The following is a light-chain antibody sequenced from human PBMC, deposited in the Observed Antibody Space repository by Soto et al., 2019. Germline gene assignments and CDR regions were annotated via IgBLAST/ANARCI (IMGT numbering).Light chain of an antibody. CDR2: GAS. CDR1: QSVSSSY. CDR3: QQYGSSPWT. V-gene: IGKV3-20*01. Sequence: EIVLTQSPGTLSFSPGERSTLSCRSSQSVSSSYLAWYQQKPGQAPRLLIYGASSWATGIPDRFSGSGSGTDFTLTISRLEPEDFAVYYCQQYGSSPWTFGQGTKVDIK. J-gene: IGKJ1*01.